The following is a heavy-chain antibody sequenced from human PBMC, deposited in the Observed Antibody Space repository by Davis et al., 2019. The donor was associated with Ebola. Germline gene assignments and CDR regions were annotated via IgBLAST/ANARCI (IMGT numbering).Heavy chain of an antibody. Sequence: SETLSLTCTVSGGSISSYYWSWIRQPPGKGLEWIGEINHSGSTNYNPSLKSRVTISVDTSKNQFSLKLSSVTAADTAVYYCARCETTVTTRYHNWFDPWGQGTLVTVSS. CDR3: ARCETTVTTRYHNWFDP. V-gene: IGHV4-34*01. D-gene: IGHD4-17*01. CDR1: GGSISSYY. J-gene: IGHJ5*02. CDR2: INHSGST.